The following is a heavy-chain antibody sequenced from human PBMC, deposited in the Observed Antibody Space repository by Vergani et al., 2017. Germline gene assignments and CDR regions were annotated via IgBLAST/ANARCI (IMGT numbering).Heavy chain of an antibody. CDR2: FDPEHGEV. V-gene: IGHV1-24*01. CDR3: AIGTDYYGSSGYYLDY. D-gene: IGHD3-22*01. CDR1: GYSLTELT. J-gene: IGHJ4*02. Sequence: QVQLVQSGSEVRKPGASVNVSCQVSGYSLTELTIHWVRQAPGKGLEWMGGFDPEHGEVTFAHHIQGRVTMTEDRSTDTAYMELSSLRPEDTALYYCAIGTDYYGSSGYYLDYWGQGTLVTVSS.